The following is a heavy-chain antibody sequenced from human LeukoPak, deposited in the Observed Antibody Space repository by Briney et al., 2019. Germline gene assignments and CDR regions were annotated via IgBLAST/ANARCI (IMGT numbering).Heavy chain of an antibody. CDR2: INPNSGGT. J-gene: IGHJ4*02. CDR3: ARGREQWPVSSPIY. V-gene: IGHV1-2*02. D-gene: IGHD6-19*01. CDR1: GYTFTGYY. Sequence: ASVKVSCKASGYTFTGYYMHWVRQAPGQGLEWMGWINPNSGGTNYAQKFQGRVTMTRDTPISTAYMELSRLRSDDTAVYYCARGREQWPVSSPIYWGQGTLVTVSS.